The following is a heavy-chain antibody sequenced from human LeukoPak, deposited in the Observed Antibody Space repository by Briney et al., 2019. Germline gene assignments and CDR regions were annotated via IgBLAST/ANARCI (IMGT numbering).Heavy chain of an antibody. V-gene: IGHV4-59*01. D-gene: IGHD6-19*01. Sequence: SETLSLTCTVSGGSISSYYWCWIRQPPGKGLEWIGYIYYSGSTNYNPSLKSRVTISVDTSKNQFSLKLSSVTAADTAVYYCARARTIPGYSSGWYRWFDPWGQGTLVTVSS. CDR2: IYYSGST. CDR1: GGSISSYY. CDR3: ARARTIPGYSSGWYRWFDP. J-gene: IGHJ5*02.